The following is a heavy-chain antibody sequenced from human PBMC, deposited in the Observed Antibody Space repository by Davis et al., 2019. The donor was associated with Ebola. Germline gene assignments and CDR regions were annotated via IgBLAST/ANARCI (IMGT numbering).Heavy chain of an antibody. D-gene: IGHD6-6*01. Sequence: GSLRLSCAASGFTVSSNYMNWVRQAPGKGLEWISAISGSGANTYYADSVKGRFTISRDNSKNTLYLQMNSLRAEDTAVYYCIAARPFGYDYWGQGTLVTVSS. CDR3: IAARPFGYDY. J-gene: IGHJ4*02. CDR2: ISGSGANT. CDR1: GFTVSSNY. V-gene: IGHV3-23*01.